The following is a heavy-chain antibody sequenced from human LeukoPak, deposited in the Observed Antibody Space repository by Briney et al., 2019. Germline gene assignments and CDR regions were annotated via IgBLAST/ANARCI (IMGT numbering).Heavy chain of an antibody. V-gene: IGHV1-18*01. CDR2: ISAYNGNT. CDR1: DYTFTSYG. Sequence: AAVKDSCKASDYTFTSYGISWVRQPPGQGLEWMGWISAYNGNTNYAQKLQGRVTMTTDTSTSTAYMELRSLRSDDPAVYYCARDYGDYGGFGGYWGQGTLVTVSS. D-gene: IGHD4-17*01. CDR3: ARDYGDYGGFGGY. J-gene: IGHJ4*02.